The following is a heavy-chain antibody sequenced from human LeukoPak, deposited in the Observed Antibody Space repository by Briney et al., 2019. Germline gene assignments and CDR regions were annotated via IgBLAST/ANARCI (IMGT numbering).Heavy chain of an antibody. CDR1: GGSISSSSYY. Sequence: PSETLSLTCTVSGGSISSSSYYWAWIRQPPGKGLEWIGSIHYSGSTYCNSSLQSGVTISIDTSKNQFSLKLRFVTAAVTAVYYCARVRCSGGSCPYYYYYYYMDVWGKGTTVTVSS. V-gene: IGHV4-39*07. CDR3: ARVRCSGGSCPYYYYYYYMDV. D-gene: IGHD2-15*01. J-gene: IGHJ6*03. CDR2: IHYSGST.